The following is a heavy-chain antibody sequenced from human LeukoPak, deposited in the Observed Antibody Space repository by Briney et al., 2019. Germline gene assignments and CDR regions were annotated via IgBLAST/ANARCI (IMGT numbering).Heavy chain of an antibody. Sequence: GGSLRLSCAASGFTFSNYAMSWVRQAPGKGLDWVSGISDSGSGTYYADSVKGRFTISRDNSKNTLYSQMTSLRAAEDTAVYYCAKDRYYGSGNRDAFDIWGQGTLVTVSS. CDR3: AKDRYYGSGNRDAFDI. V-gene: IGHV3-23*01. CDR1: GFTFSNYA. D-gene: IGHD3-10*01. CDR2: ISDSGSGT. J-gene: IGHJ3*02.